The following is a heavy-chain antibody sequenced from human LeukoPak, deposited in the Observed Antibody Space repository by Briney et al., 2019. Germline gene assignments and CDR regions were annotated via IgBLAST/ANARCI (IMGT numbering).Heavy chain of an antibody. CDR2: VTVGGSTT. Sequence: GGSLRLSCAASGFTFGNFVMSWVSQDPGKGLEWVLAVTVGGSTTCYSDSVKGRLTISRDNSKNTLYLQMSSLRAEDTAIYYCARAQLSGYNYGYRDYYYYMDVWGKGTTVTVSS. D-gene: IGHD5-18*01. CDR3: ARAQLSGYNYGYRDYYYYMDV. J-gene: IGHJ6*03. V-gene: IGHV3-23*01. CDR1: GFTFGNFV.